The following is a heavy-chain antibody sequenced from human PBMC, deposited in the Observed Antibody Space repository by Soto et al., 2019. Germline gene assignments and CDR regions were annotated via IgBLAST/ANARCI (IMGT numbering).Heavy chain of an antibody. D-gene: IGHD2-2*01. CDR3: AKDMSTDYYYYYMDV. CDR1: GFTFHDYA. V-gene: IGHV3-9*01. CDR2: ISWNSGSI. J-gene: IGHJ6*03. Sequence: GGSLRLSCAASGFTFHDYAMHWVRQAPGKGLEWVSGISWNSGSIAYADSVKGRFTISRDNAKNSLYLQMNSLRAEDTALYYCAKDMSTDYYYYYMDVWGKGTTVTVS.